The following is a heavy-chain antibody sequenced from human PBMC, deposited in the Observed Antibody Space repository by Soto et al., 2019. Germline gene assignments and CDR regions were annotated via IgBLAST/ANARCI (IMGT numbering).Heavy chain of an antibody. D-gene: IGHD3-10*01. Sequence: ASVKVSCKASGYTFTGYYMHWVRQAPGQGLEWMGWINPNSGGTNYAQKFQGRVTMTRDTSISTAYMELSRLRSDDTAVYYCARDQAITMVRGVPGYWGQGTLVTVSS. V-gene: IGHV1-2*02. CDR1: GYTFTGYY. J-gene: IGHJ4*02. CDR3: ARDQAITMVRGVPGY. CDR2: INPNSGGT.